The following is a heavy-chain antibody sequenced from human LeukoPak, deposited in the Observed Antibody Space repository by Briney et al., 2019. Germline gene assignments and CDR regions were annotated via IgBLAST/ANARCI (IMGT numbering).Heavy chain of an antibody. CDR2: ISSSGSTI. CDR1: GFTFSDYY. V-gene: IGHV3-11*04. CDR3: ARVGVYYYDSSGYSNWFDP. D-gene: IGHD3-22*01. Sequence: GGSLRLSCAASGFTFSDYYMSWIRQAPGKGLEWVSYISSSGSTIYYADSVKGRFTISRDNAKNSLYLQMSSLRAEDTAVYYCARVGVYYYDSSGYSNWFDPWGQGTLVTVSS. J-gene: IGHJ5*02.